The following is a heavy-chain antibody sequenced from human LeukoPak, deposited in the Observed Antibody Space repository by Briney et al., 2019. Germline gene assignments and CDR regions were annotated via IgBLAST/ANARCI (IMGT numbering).Heavy chain of an antibody. V-gene: IGHV3-11*04. CDR3: ARADCSSTSCYEFAY. CDR2: VRSSGSTI. CDR1: GFTFSDYY. J-gene: IGHJ4*02. Sequence: GGSLRLSCAASGFTFSDYYMSWIRQAPGKGLEWVSYVRSSGSTIYYADSVKGRFTISRDNAKNSLYLQMNSLRAEDTAVYYCARADCSSTSCYEFAYWGQGTLVTVSS. D-gene: IGHD2-2*01.